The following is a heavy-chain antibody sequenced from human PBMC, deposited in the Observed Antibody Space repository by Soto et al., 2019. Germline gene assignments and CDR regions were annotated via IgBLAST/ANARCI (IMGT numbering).Heavy chain of an antibody. CDR3: TTDTKCGNGVCYPYYYGLDV. CDR2: IKSKTDSGTI. Sequence: GGSLRLSCAASGFTFSRAWMSWVRQAPGKGLEWVGRIKSKTDSGTIDYAAPVKGRFTISRDDSKNTVYLQMNGLKTEDAAVYYCTTDTKCGNGVCYPYYYGLDVWGQGTTVTVSS. D-gene: IGHD2-8*01. V-gene: IGHV3-15*01. J-gene: IGHJ6*02. CDR1: GFTFSRAW.